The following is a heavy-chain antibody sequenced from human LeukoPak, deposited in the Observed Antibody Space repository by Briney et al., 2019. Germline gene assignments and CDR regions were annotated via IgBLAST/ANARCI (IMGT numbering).Heavy chain of an antibody. Sequence: PSETLSLTCTVSGGSVSSGSYYWSWIRQPPGKGLEWNGYIYYSGSTNYNPSLKSRVTISVDTSKNQFSLKLSSVTAADTAVYYCARGERIAAAGPFDYWGQGTLVTVSS. J-gene: IGHJ4*02. CDR1: GGSVSSGSYY. D-gene: IGHD6-13*01. CDR3: ARGERIAAAGPFDY. V-gene: IGHV4-61*01. CDR2: IYYSGST.